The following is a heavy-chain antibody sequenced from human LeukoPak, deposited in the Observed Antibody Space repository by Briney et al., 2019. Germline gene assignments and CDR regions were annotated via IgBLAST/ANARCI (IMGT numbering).Heavy chain of an antibody. Sequence: SETLSLTCTVSGGSISSYYWSWIRQPPGKGLEWIGYIYYSGSTNYNPSLKSRVTISVDTSKNQFSLKLSSVTAADTAVYYCARESYGDPRYYYYYGMDVWGQGTTVTVSS. D-gene: IGHD4-17*01. CDR1: GGSISSYY. CDR3: ARESYGDPRYYYYYGMDV. CDR2: IYYSGST. V-gene: IGHV4-59*01. J-gene: IGHJ6*02.